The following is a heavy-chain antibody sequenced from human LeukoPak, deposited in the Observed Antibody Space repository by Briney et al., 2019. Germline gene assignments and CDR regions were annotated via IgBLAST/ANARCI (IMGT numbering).Heavy chain of an antibody. V-gene: IGHV1-69*13. CDR1: GGTFSSYA. CDR2: IIPIFGTA. Sequence: ASVKVSCKASGGTFSSYAISWVRQAPGQGLEWMGGIIPIFGTANYAQEFQGRVTITADESTSTAYMELSSLRSEDTAVYYCAADIVVVPAAMELNWFDPWGQGTLVTVSS. CDR3: AADIVVVPAAMELNWFDP. D-gene: IGHD2-2*01. J-gene: IGHJ5*02.